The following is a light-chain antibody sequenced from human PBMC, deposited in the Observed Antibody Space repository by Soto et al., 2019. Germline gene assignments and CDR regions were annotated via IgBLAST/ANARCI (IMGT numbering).Light chain of an antibody. Sequence: EFVLTQSPDTLSLSPGERATLSCRASQSVNSNYLAWYQQKPGQAPRLLIYAASSRATGIPDRFSGSGSGTDLTLTVSRLEPEDFGVYYCQQYGSSPWTFGQGTKVEIK. V-gene: IGKV3-20*01. CDR1: QSVNSNY. CDR3: QQYGSSPWT. CDR2: AAS. J-gene: IGKJ1*01.